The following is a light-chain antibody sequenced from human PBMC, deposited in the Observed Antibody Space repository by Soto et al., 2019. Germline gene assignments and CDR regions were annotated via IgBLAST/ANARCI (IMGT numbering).Light chain of an antibody. Sequence: QSALTQPASVSGSPGQSITISCTGTSSDVGGYKYVSWYQQHPGKAPKLMIYDIRNRPSGVSNRFSGSKSGNTASLTISGLQAEDEAIYYCSSYTSSSTRVFGTGTSSPS. CDR2: DIR. J-gene: IGLJ1*01. CDR1: SSDVGGYKY. CDR3: SSYTSSSTRV. V-gene: IGLV2-14*03.